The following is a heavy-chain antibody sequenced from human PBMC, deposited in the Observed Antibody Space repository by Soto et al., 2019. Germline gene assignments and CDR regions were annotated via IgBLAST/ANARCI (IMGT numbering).Heavy chain of an antibody. V-gene: IGHV1-3*01. CDR3: ARGDYCTNGVCYQDYYYYGMDV. D-gene: IGHD2-8*01. CDR2: INAGNGNT. J-gene: IGHJ6*02. CDR1: GYTFTSYA. Sequence: ASVKVSCKASGYTFTSYAMHWVRQAPGQRLEWMGWINAGNGNTKYSQKFQGRVTITRDTSASTAYMELSSLRSEDTAVYYCARGDYCTNGVCYQDYYYYGMDVWGQGTMVTVSS.